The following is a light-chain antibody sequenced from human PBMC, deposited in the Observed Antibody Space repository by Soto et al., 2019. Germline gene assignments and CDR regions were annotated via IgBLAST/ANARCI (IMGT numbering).Light chain of an antibody. CDR3: QQYNSMLS. V-gene: IGKV1-33*01. J-gene: IGKJ4*01. CDR2: DAS. Sequence: DIQMTHSPSSLYASVGDRVTIACQSSHDVSRNLNWFQQKPGEAPKLLIYDASNLERGVPSRFSGSGSATHFTFTISILQPEDVATYYCQQYNSMLSFGGGT. CDR1: HDVSRN.